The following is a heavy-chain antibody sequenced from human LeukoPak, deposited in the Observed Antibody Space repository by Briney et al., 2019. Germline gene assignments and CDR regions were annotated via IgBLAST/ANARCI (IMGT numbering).Heavy chain of an antibody. Sequence: SETLSLTCTVSGGSISSGSYYWSWIRQPAGKGLEWIGRIYTSGSTNYNPSLKSRVTISVDTSKNQFSLKLSSVTAADTAVYYCARVSHCSSTSCSNYMDVWGKGTTVTVSS. CDR1: GGSISSGSYY. CDR2: IYTSGST. J-gene: IGHJ6*03. CDR3: ARVSHCSSTSCSNYMDV. V-gene: IGHV4-61*02. D-gene: IGHD2-2*01.